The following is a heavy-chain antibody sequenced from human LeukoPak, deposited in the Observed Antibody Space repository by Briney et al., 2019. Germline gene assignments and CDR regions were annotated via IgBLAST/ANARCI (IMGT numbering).Heavy chain of an antibody. J-gene: IGHJ3*02. D-gene: IGHD3-22*01. V-gene: IGHV1-69*06. CDR3: ARVAYCYDSSGPPSI. Sequence: GASVKVSCKASGGTFSSYAISWVRQAPGQGLEWMGGIIPIFGTANYAQKFQGRVTITADKSTSTAYMELSSLRSEDTAVYYCARVAYCYDSSGPPSIWGQGTMVTVSS. CDR2: IIPIFGTA. CDR1: GGTFSSYA.